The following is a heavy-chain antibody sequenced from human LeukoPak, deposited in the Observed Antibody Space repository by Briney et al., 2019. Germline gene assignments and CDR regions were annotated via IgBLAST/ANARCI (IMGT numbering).Heavy chain of an antibody. V-gene: IGHV1-69*05. D-gene: IGHD4-23*01. CDR3: ARDPDYGGNSNWFDP. CDR1: GGTFSSYA. J-gene: IGHJ5*02. CDR2: IIPIFGTA. Sequence: ASVKVSCKASGGTFSSYAISWVRQAPGQGLEWMGGIIPIFGTANYAQKFQGRVTITTDESTSTAYMELSSLRSEDTAVYYCARDPDYGGNSNWFDPWGQGTLVTVSS.